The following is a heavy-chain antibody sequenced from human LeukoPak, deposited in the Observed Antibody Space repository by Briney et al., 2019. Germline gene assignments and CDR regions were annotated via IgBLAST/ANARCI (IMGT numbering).Heavy chain of an antibody. V-gene: IGHV1-18*01. J-gene: IGHJ4*02. Sequence: ASVKVSCKASGYTFAAYGISWVRQAPGQGLEWMGWISTYNGNTNYAQNLQGRVIMTTDTSASTAYMELRSLRSDDTAVYYCARGVAVTDEYYFDYWGQGTLVTVSS. CDR3: ARGVAVTDEYYFDY. CDR2: ISTYNGNT. D-gene: IGHD2-21*02. CDR1: GYTFAAYG.